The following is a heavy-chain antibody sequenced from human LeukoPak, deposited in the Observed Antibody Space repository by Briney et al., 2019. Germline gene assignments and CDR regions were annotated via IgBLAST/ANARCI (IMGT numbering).Heavy chain of an antibody. CDR2: INHSGST. Sequence: PSETLSLTCAVYGGSFSGYYWSWIRQPPGKGLEWIGEINHSGSTNYNPSLKSLVTISVDTSKNQFSLKLSSVTAADTAVYYCARGNRHWGQGTLVTVSS. CDR3: ARGNRH. J-gene: IGHJ1*01. CDR1: GGSFSGYY. V-gene: IGHV4-34*01.